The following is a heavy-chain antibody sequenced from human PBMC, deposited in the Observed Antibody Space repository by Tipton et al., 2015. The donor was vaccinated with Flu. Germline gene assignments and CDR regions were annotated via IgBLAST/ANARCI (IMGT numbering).Heavy chain of an antibody. CDR1: GGSISSSSYY. D-gene: IGHD3-22*01. CDR3: ARDGFITMIVVVTPGAFDI. Sequence: TLSLTCTVSGGSISSSSYYWGWIRQPPGKGLEWIGSIYYSGNTYYNPSLKSRVTISVDTSKNQFSLKLSSVTAADTAVDYCARDGFITMIVVVTPGAFDIWGQGTMVTVSS. V-gene: IGHV4-39*07. CDR2: IYYSGNT. J-gene: IGHJ3*02.